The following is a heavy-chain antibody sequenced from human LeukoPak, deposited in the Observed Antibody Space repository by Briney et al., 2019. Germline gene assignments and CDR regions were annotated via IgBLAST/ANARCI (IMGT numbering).Heavy chain of an antibody. Sequence: SETLSLTCAVYGGSFSGYYWSWIRQPPGKGLEGIGEINHSGSTNYNPSLKSRVTISVDTSKNQFSLKLSSVTAADTAVYYCARGQSVYGDYVDYWGQGTLVTVSS. V-gene: IGHV4-34*01. D-gene: IGHD4-17*01. J-gene: IGHJ4*02. CDR1: GGSFSGYY. CDR2: INHSGST. CDR3: ARGQSVYGDYVDY.